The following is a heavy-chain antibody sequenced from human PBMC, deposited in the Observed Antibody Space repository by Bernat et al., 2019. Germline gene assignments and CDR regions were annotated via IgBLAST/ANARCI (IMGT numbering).Heavy chain of an antibody. J-gene: IGHJ4*02. D-gene: IGHD4-23*01. CDR3: AGHSGRNQVVSGFEY. V-gene: IGHV4-59*08. CDR1: GGSISSYY. CDR2: IYYSGST. Sequence: QVQLQESGPGLVKPSETLSLTCSVSGGSISSYYWSWIRQPPGKGLEWIGYIYYSGSTNYNPTPKRRVTISVDTARDPCTRRRSTVTAGDTAVYCCAGHSGRNQVVSGFEYWGQGTLVTVSS.